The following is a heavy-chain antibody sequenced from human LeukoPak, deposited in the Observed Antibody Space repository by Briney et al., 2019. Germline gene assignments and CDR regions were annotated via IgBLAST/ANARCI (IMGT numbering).Heavy chain of an antibody. J-gene: IGHJ3*02. D-gene: IGHD3-10*01. Sequence: PGGSLRLSCAASGFTFSSYWMHWVRQAPGKGLVWIGSIYYSGSTYYNPSLKSRVTISVDTSKNQFSLKVSSVTAADTAVYYCARRELLSTPDAFDIWGQGTMVTVSS. CDR1: GFTFSSYW. V-gene: IGHV4-39*01. CDR2: IYYSGST. CDR3: ARRELLSTPDAFDI.